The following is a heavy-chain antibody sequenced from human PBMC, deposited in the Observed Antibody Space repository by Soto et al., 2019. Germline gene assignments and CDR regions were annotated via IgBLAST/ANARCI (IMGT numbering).Heavy chain of an antibody. CDR1: GGSFSGYY. CDR3: ASGPLSEAYYYDRSGSPRHFDY. Sequence: QVQLQQWGAGLLKPSETLSLTCAVYGGSFSGYYWSWIRQPPGKGLEWIGEINHSGSTNYNPSLKCQVPISVDTSKNPFSLKLSSVPAADTAVYYCASGPLSEAYYYDRSGSPRHFDYWGQGTLVTVSS. D-gene: IGHD3-22*01. CDR2: INHSGST. V-gene: IGHV4-34*01. J-gene: IGHJ4*02.